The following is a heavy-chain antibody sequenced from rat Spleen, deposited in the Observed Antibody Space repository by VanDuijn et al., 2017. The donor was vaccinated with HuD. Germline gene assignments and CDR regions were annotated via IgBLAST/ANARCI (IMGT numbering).Heavy chain of an antibody. Sequence: VQLVESGGGLVQPGRSLKLSCAASGFTFSIFPMAWVRQAPKKGLEWVASISSGGGGTYYPDSVKGRFTISRDNSRSTLYLQMDSLRSEDTASYYCTRHHYDGYYHGPVLGIMDAWGQGASVTVSS. CDR1: GFTFSIFP. V-gene: IGHV5-25*01. D-gene: IGHD1-12*03. CDR2: ISSGGGGT. J-gene: IGHJ4*01. CDR3: TRHHYDGYYHGPVLGIMDA.